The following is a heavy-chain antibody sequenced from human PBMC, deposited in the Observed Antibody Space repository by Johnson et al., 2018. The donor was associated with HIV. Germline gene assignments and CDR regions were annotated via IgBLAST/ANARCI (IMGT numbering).Heavy chain of an antibody. Sequence: LQLVESGGGVVQPGGSLTLSCAASGFTFDDYGVSWVRQAPGKGLEWVSGINWNGDSTGYADSAKGRFTIPRDNSKNTLYLQMNSLRAEDTAVYYCARDLLIAYCGGDCWDAFDIWGQGTMVTVSS. V-gene: IGHV3-20*04. CDR3: ARDLLIAYCGGDCWDAFDI. CDR1: GFTFDDYG. D-gene: IGHD2-21*02. J-gene: IGHJ3*02. CDR2: INWNGDST.